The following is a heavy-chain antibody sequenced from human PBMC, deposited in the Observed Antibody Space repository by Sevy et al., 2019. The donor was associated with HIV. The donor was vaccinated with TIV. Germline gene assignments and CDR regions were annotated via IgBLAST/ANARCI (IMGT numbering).Heavy chain of an antibody. D-gene: IGHD3-22*01. V-gene: IGHV4-59*01. J-gene: IGHJ4*02. Sequence: AETLSLTCAVSGGSINSFFWSWIRQSPGKGLEGIGYVYDSGNSEYNPSLRSRVTISVDTSKNQFSLKLSSVTAADTAVYYCARGGGIYNDSRGFYPQYYFDSWGQGTVVHVSS. CDR2: VYDSGNS. CDR3: ARGGGIYNDSRGFYPQYYFDS. CDR1: GGSINSFF.